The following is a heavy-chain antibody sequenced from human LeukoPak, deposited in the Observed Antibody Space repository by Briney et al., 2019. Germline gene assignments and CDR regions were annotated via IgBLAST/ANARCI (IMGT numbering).Heavy chain of an antibody. V-gene: IGHV3-21*01. Sequence: GGSLRLSCAASGFTFSSYSMNWVRRAPGKGLEWVSSISSSSSYIYYADSVKGRFTISRDNAKNSLYLQMNSLRAEDTAVYYCARDWNIVVVPAAMSWFDPWGQGTLVTVSS. J-gene: IGHJ5*02. CDR1: GFTFSSYS. CDR3: ARDWNIVVVPAAMSWFDP. CDR2: ISSSSSYI. D-gene: IGHD2-2*01.